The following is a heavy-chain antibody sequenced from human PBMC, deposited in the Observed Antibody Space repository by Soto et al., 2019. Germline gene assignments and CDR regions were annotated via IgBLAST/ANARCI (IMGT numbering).Heavy chain of an antibody. Sequence: QVRLVQSGPEVRKPGFSVKVSCKASGASFTTSAISWVRQAPGQGLEWMGGIVPIFGPEKYAPKFQGRVTMSADESTNTLYMELGSLRAEDTAVYDCARGLEYSTGWHYLDYWGQGTLVTVSS. J-gene: IGHJ4*02. CDR2: IVPIFGPE. V-gene: IGHV1-69*01. CDR3: ARGLEYSTGWHYLDY. CDR1: GASFTTSA. D-gene: IGHD6-19*01.